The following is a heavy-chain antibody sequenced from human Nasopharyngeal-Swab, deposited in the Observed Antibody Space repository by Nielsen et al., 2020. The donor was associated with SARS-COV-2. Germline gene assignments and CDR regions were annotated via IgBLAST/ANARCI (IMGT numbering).Heavy chain of an antibody. V-gene: IGHV3-48*02. CDR2: ISSSSSSI. CDR3: ARDPAYYFGSGSYYPDY. J-gene: IGHJ4*02. Sequence: GGSLRLSCAASGFTFSSYSMNWVRQAQGKGLEWVSYISSSSSSIYYADSVKGRFTISRDNAKNSLCLQMDSLRDEDWAVYYCARDPAYYFGSGSYYPDYWGQGTLVTVSS. CDR1: GFTFSSYS. D-gene: IGHD3-10*01.